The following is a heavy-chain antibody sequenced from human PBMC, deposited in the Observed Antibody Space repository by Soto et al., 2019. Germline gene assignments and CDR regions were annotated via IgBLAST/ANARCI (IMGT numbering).Heavy chain of an antibody. CDR2: IIPIFGTA. CDR1: GGTFSSYA. J-gene: IGHJ6*02. Sequence: GASVKVSCKASGGTFSSYAISWVRQAPGQGLEWMGGIIPIFGTANYAQKFQGRVTITADESTSTAYMELSSLRSEDTAVYYCARSTYHFWSGHIGISSYYYYGMDVWGQGTTVTVSS. V-gene: IGHV1-69*13. D-gene: IGHD3-3*02. CDR3: ARSTYHFWSGHIGISSYYYYGMDV.